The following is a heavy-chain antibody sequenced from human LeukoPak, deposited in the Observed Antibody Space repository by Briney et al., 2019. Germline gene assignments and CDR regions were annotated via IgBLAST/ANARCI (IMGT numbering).Heavy chain of an antibody. V-gene: IGHV3-23*01. D-gene: IGHD3-3*01. CDR2: ISGSGGST. J-gene: IGHJ4*02. Sequence: PGGSLRLSCAASGFTFSNYSMNWVRQAPGKGLEWASTISGSGGSTYYADSLKGRFTISRDNSKNTLYVQMNSLRPEDTAVYYCARVQPYYDFWRGGFDYWGQGTLVTVSS. CDR1: GFTFSNYS. CDR3: ARVQPYYDFWRGGFDY.